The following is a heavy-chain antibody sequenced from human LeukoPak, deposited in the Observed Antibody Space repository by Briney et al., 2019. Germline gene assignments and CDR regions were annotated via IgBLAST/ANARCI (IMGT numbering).Heavy chain of an antibody. D-gene: IGHD5-24*01. CDR2: ISAYNGNT. CDR3: AVDPPGEVAQPTGDF. V-gene: IGHV1-18*01. Sequence: GASVKVSCKASGYTFTSYGISWVRQAPGQGLEWMGWISAYNGNTNYAQKVQGRVTMTRDTSISTAYMELSRLRSDDTAVYFCAVDPPGEVAQPTGDFWGQGTLVTVSS. J-gene: IGHJ4*02. CDR1: GYTFTSYG.